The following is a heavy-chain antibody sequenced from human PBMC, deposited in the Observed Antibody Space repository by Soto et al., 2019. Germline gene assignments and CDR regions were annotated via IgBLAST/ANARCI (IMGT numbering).Heavy chain of an antibody. CDR2: IFYSGST. D-gene: IGHD3-22*01. J-gene: IGHJ4*02. CDR1: GGSISSYS. V-gene: IGHV4-59*08. Sequence: QVQLQESGPGLVKPSETLSLTCTVSGGSISSYSWSWIRQPPGKGLEWIGYIFYSGSTNYNPSLKSRVTISADTSKNQFSLKLSSVTAADTAVYYCARRYYDRSGYIFDYWGQGTLVTVSS. CDR3: ARRYYDRSGYIFDY.